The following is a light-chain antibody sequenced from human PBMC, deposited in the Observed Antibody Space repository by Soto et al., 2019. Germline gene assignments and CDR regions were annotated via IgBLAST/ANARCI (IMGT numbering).Light chain of an antibody. CDR2: GAS. Sequence: ELVMTQSPATLSVSPGERAALSCRAGQSVSSNLAWYQQRPGQAPRLLIYGASTRATGIPARFSGSGSGTDFTLTISSLQSEDFAVYYCQQYNNWPLTFGQGTKVEI. J-gene: IGKJ1*01. CDR1: QSVSSN. V-gene: IGKV3-15*01. CDR3: QQYNNWPLT.